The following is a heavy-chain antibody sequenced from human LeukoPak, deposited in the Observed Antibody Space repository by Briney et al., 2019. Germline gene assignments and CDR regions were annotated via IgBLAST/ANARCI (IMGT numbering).Heavy chain of an antibody. Sequence: GGSLRLSCAASAFTFSSHAMSWVRQTPRKGLEWVSGISAGGTNTHYADSVKGRFTISRDNSKNTLYLHMNSLRAEDTTVYFCAYYDSSGYYYGRLRYWGQGTPVTVSS. CDR1: AFTFSSHA. V-gene: IGHV3-23*01. D-gene: IGHD3-22*01. CDR2: ISAGGTNT. J-gene: IGHJ4*02. CDR3: AYYDSSGYYYGRLRY.